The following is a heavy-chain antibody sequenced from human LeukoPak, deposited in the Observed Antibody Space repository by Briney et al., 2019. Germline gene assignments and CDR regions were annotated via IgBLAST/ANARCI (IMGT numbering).Heavy chain of an antibody. D-gene: IGHD6-19*01. J-gene: IGHJ3*02. V-gene: IGHV3-7*05. CDR1: GFTFSSYW. CDR2: INKDGSEK. CDR3: ARDSPVVSGWYQVRYAFDI. Sequence: GGSLRLSCAASGFTFSSYWTSWVRQAPGKGLEWVANINKDGSEKYYVDSVKGRFTISRDNAKNSLYLQMNSLRAEDTAVYYCARDSPVVSGWYQVRYAFDIWGQGTMVT.